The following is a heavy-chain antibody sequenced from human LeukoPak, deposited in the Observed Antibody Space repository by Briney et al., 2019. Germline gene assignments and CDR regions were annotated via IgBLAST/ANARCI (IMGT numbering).Heavy chain of an antibody. D-gene: IGHD3-3*01. Sequence: GESLKISCKGSGYSFTSYWIGWVRQMPGKGLEWMGIIYPGDSDTRYSPSLQGQVTISADKSISTAYLQWSSLKASDTAMYYCARLVRSYDFWSGSPRGWFDPWGQGTLVTVSS. CDR1: GYSFTSYW. J-gene: IGHJ5*02. V-gene: IGHV5-51*01. CDR2: IYPGDSDT. CDR3: ARLVRSYDFWSGSPRGWFDP.